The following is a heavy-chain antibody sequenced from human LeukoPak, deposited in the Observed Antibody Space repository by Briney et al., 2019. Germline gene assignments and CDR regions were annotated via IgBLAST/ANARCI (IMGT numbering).Heavy chain of an antibody. D-gene: IGHD5-18*01. CDR1: GGTFSSYA. J-gene: IGHJ1*01. CDR2: IIPIFGTA. Sequence: SVKVSCKASGGTFSSYAISWVRQAPGQGLEWMGGIIPIFGTANYAQKFQGRVTITADESTSTAYMELSSLRSEDTAVYYCARVLVYSPLRAEYFQHWGQGTLVPVSS. CDR3: ARVLVYSPLRAEYFQH. V-gene: IGHV1-69*13.